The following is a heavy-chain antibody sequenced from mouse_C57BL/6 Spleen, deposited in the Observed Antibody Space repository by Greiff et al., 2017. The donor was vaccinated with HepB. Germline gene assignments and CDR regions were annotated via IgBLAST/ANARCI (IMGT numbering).Heavy chain of an antibody. V-gene: IGHV1-15*01. J-gene: IGHJ1*03. CDR1: GYTFTDYE. CDR2: IDPETGGT. CDR3: ARSPVVASTEWYFDV. D-gene: IGHD1-1*01. Sequence: QVQLKESGAELVRPGASVTLSCKASGYTFTDYEMHWVKQTPVHGLEWIGAIDPETGGTAYNQKFKGKAILTADKSSSTAYMELRSLTSEDSAVYYCARSPVVASTEWYFDVWGTGTTVTVSS.